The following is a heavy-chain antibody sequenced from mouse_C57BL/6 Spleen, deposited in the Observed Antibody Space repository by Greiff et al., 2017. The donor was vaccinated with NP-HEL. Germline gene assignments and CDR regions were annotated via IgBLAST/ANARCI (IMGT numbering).Heavy chain of an antibody. D-gene: IGHD1-1*01. CDR2: ISYDGSN. J-gene: IGHJ1*03. CDR1: GYSITSGYY. CDR3: ATRGYYGSSHWYFDV. Sequence: EVQVVESGPGLVKPSQSLSLTCSVTGYSITSGYYWNWIRQFPGNKLEWMGYISYDGSNNYNPSLKNRISITRDTSKNQFFLKLNSVTTEDTATYYCATRGYYGSSHWYFDVWGTGTTVTVSS. V-gene: IGHV3-6*01.